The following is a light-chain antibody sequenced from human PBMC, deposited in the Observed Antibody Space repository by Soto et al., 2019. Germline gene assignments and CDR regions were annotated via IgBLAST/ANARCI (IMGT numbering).Light chain of an antibody. V-gene: IGKV3D-15*01. CDR1: HSDNSY. J-gene: IGKJ5*01. Sequence: EIVSTHSPATLSSSPGGRATPSCRTSHSDNSYYAWYHQKPAQPPTLLINDASNSANGIPARFSGSGSGTEVTLTTSSLQSEEFAVYYCQQYNNWPPLITFGQGTRLEIK. CDR2: DAS. CDR3: QQYNNWPPLIT.